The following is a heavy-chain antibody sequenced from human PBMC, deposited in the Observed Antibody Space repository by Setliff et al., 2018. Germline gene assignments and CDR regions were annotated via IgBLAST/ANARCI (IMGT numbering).Heavy chain of an antibody. D-gene: IGHD4-17*01. CDR2: INSDGSST. CDR3: AKFYGDLKTD. Sequence: GGSLRLSCAASGFTFSSYWMHWVRQAPGQGLVWVSRINSDGSSTNSADSVKGRFTISRDNAKNTLYLQMNSLRAGDTAVYYCAKFYGDLKTDWGQGTLVTVSS. J-gene: IGHJ4*02. CDR1: GFTFSSYW. V-gene: IGHV3-74*01.